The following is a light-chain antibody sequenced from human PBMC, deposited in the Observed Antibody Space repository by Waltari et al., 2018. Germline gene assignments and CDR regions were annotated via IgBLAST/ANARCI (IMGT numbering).Light chain of an antibody. J-gene: IGKJ1*01. CDR2: KAS. CDR3: QQYNSYPST. Sequence: DIQMTQSPSTLSASVGDRVTITCRASQSISSWLAWYQQKPGKAPKLRIYKASSLESGVPSRFSGSGSETEFTLTISSLQPDDFATYYCQQYNSYPSTFGQGTKVEIK. V-gene: IGKV1-5*03. CDR1: QSISSW.